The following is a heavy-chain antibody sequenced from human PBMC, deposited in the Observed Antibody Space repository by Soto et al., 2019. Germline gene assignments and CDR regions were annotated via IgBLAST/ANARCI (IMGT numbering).Heavy chain of an antibody. Sequence: XGSLRLSCAASGVIFSSYSMNWVRQAPGEGLEWVSSISSSGSYIYQTDSVRGRFTIARDNDKNSMYLQMNSLRAEDTAVYFCARETSGYGDYYYYAMDVWGPGTTVTVSS. J-gene: IGHJ6*02. D-gene: IGHD5-12*01. CDR1: GVIFSSYS. CDR3: ARETSGYGDYYYYAMDV. V-gene: IGHV3-21*01. CDR2: ISSSGSYI.